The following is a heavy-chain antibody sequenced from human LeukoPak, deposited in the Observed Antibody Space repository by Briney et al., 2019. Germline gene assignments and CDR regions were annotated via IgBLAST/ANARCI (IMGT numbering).Heavy chain of an antibody. V-gene: IGHV3-30-3*01. CDR2: ISYDGSNK. CDR1: GFTFSSYA. D-gene: IGHD5-18*01. Sequence: GRSLILSCAASGFTFSSYAMHWVRQAPGKGLEWVAVISYDGSNKYYADSVKGRFTISRDNSKNTLYLQMNSLRAEDTAGYYCARGPVDTAMVPFLATFDYWGQGTLVTVSS. J-gene: IGHJ4*02. CDR3: ARGPVDTAMVPFLATFDY.